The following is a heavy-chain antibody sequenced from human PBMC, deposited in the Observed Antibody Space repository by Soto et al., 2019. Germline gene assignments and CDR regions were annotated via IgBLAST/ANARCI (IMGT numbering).Heavy chain of an antibody. CDR3: AMRSGYDWFDY. CDR1: GGIFSSYT. Sequence: QVQLVQSGAEVKKPGSSVKVSCKAAGGIFSSYTISWVRQAPGQGLEWMGRIIPILGIENYAQKFQGRVTITADKSTSTAYMELSSLRSEDTAVYYCAMRSGYDWFDYWGQGTMVTVSS. J-gene: IGHJ4*02. CDR2: IIPILGIE. V-gene: IGHV1-69*02. D-gene: IGHD5-12*01.